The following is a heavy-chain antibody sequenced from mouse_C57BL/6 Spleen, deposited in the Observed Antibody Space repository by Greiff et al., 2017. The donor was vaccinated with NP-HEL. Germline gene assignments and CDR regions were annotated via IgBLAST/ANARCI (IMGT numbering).Heavy chain of an antibody. J-gene: IGHJ3*01. CDR2: LDPNSGGT. D-gene: IGHD1-1*01. CDR3: AREDRHGSSPWFAY. V-gene: IGHV1-72*01. Sequence: VQLQQSGAELVKPGASVKLSCKASGYTFTSYWMHWVKQRPGRGLEWIGRLDPNSGGTKYNEKFKSKATLTVDKPSSPAYMQLSSLTSEDSAVYYCAREDRHGSSPWFAYWGQGTLVTVSA. CDR1: GYTFTSYW.